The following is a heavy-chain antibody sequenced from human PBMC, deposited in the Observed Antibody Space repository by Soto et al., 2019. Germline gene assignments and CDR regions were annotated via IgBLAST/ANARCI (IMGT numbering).Heavy chain of an antibody. CDR3: ARDHLGYCSGGSCYGASGY. Sequence: QVQLVQSGAEVKKPGSSVKVSCKASGGTFSSYAISWVRQAPGQGLEWMGGIIPIFGTANYAQKFQGRVTITADESTSTAYMGLSSLRSEDTAVYYCARDHLGYCSGGSCYGASGYWGQGTLVTVSS. V-gene: IGHV1-69*12. CDR1: GGTFSSYA. D-gene: IGHD2-15*01. CDR2: IIPIFGTA. J-gene: IGHJ4*02.